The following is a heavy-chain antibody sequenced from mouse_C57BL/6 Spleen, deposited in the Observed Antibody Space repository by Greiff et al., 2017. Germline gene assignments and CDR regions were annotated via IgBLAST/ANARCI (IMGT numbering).Heavy chain of an antibody. CDR3: ARGGYGPYYFDY. D-gene: IGHD1-1*01. J-gene: IGHJ2*01. Sequence: VQLQQPGAELVRPGSSVKLSCKASGYTFTSYWMDWVKQRPGQGLEWIGNIYPSDSATHYNQKFKDKATLTVDKSSSTAYMQLSSLTSEDSAVYYCARGGYGPYYFDYWGQGTTLTVSS. CDR1: GYTFTSYW. CDR2: IYPSDSAT. V-gene: IGHV1-61*01.